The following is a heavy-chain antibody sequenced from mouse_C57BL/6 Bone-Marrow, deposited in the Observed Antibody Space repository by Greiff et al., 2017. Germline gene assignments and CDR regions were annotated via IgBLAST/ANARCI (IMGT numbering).Heavy chain of an antibody. CDR1: GYTFTNYW. V-gene: IGHV1-63*01. Sequence: VQLQQSGAELVRPGTSVKMSCKASGYTFTNYWIGWAKQRPGHGLEWIGDIYPGGGYTNYNEKFKGKATLTADKSSSTAYMQFSSLTSEDSAIYYCARVGLYYYSMDYWGQGTSVTVSS. J-gene: IGHJ4*01. CDR3: ARVGLYYYSMDY. D-gene: IGHD1-1*01. CDR2: IYPGGGYT.